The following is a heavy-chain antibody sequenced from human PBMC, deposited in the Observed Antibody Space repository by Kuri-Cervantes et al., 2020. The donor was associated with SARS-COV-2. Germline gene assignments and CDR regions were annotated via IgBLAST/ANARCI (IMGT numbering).Heavy chain of an antibody. D-gene: IGHD3-10*01. CDR3: ARQEQAMVRGVIFPVAFDI. J-gene: IGHJ3*02. Sequence: KVSCKGSGYSFTSYWIGWVRQMPGKGLEWMGVICPVDSDTRYSPSSQGQVTISADKSISTAYLQWSSLKASDTAMYYGARQEQAMVRGVIFPVAFDIWGQGTMVTVSS. CDR1: GYSFTSYW. V-gene: IGHV5-51*01. CDR2: ICPVDSDT.